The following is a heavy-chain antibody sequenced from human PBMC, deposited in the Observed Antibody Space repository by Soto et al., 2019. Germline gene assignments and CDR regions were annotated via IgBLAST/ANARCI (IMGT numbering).Heavy chain of an antibody. CDR2: IDTSGTT. D-gene: IGHD3-10*01. J-gene: IGHJ6*02. CDR1: GGSISSYY. Sequence: PSETLSLTCTVSGGSISSYYVSWIRQSAGKGLEWIGCIDTSGTTNYNPSLKSRVTMSVDASKNHFSLNLSSVTAADTAVYYCARGPRGYVYYHGMDVWGQGTTVTVSS. CDR3: ARGPRGYVYYHGMDV. V-gene: IGHV4-4*07.